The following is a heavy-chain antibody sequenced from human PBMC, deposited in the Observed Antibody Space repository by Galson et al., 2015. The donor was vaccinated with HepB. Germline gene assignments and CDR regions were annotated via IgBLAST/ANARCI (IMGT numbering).Heavy chain of an antibody. CDR1: GFTFSSYA. V-gene: IGHV3-23*01. D-gene: IGHD2-2*01. CDR2: ISGSGGST. CDR3: AKLEIGYCSSTSCSFDY. Sequence: SLRLSCAASGFTFSSYAMSWVRQAPGKGLEWVSAISGSGGSTYYADSVKGRFTISRDNSKNTLYLQMNSLRAEDTAVYYCAKLEIGYCSSTSCSFDYWGQGTLVTVSS. J-gene: IGHJ4*02.